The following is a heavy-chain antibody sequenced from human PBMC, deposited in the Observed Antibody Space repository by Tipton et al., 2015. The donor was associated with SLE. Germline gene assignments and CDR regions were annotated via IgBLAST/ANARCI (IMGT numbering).Heavy chain of an antibody. D-gene: IGHD2/OR15-2a*01. V-gene: IGHV4-4*07. Sequence: TLSLTCTVSGGSISSYSWNWIRQSAGRGLEWIGRIYATGSTNYNPSLKSRVTMSVDTSKNQFSLKLSSVTAADTALYYCARRIQETRYSLDNWFDPWGQGTLVTVSS. CDR2: IYATGST. CDR1: GGSISSYS. J-gene: IGHJ5*02. CDR3: ARRIQETRYSLDNWFDP.